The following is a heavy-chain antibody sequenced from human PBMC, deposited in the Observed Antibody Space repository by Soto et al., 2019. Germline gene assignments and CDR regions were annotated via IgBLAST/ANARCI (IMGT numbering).Heavy chain of an antibody. V-gene: IGHV4-61*08. CDR1: GGSVSSGGYD. CDR2: ISYSGSS. J-gene: IGHJ4*02. CDR3: ARKTLRTSGWYLDS. Sequence: QVQLQESGPGLVKTSETLSLTCTVSGGSVSSGGYDWTWIRQSPGKGLDWIGHISYSGSSNYNPSLKSRVTISLDTSRNQFSLNLGSVATEDTAIYYWARKTLRTSGWYLDSWGQGTLVTVSS. D-gene: IGHD6-19*01.